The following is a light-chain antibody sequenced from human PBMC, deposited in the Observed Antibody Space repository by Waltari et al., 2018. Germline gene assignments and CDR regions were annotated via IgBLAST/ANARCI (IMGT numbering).Light chain of an antibody. J-gene: IGLJ3*02. CDR2: DVD. CDR1: SSDVGSNNR. CDR3: CSYAGRYTWV. V-gene: IGLV2-11*01. Sequence: QSALTQPRSVSGSPGQSVTISCTGASSDVGSNNRVSWYQHPPGTAPKLIIHDVDKRPSGVPDRFSGSKSGNTASLTISGLQGEDEADSYCCSYAGRYTWVFGGGTKLTVL.